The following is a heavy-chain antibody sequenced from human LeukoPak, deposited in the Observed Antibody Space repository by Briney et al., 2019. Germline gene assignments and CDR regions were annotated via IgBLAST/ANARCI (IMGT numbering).Heavy chain of an antibody. CDR1: GGSISISNW. V-gene: IGHV4-4*02. CDR3: ARWSGVVGTARGWYFDL. J-gene: IGHJ2*01. CDR2: IYQSGST. Sequence: SETLSLTCAVSGGSISISNWWSWVRQPAGKGLEWIGEIYQSGSTNYNPSLKSRVTISVDKSKNQFSLKLSSVTAADTAMYYCARWSGVVGTARGWYFDLWGRGTLVTVSS. D-gene: IGHD1-26*01.